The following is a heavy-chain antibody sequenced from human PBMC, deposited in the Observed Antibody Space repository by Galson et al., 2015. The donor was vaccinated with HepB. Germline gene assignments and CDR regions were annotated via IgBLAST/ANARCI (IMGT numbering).Heavy chain of an antibody. CDR3: AKDYLPYYDRWGSYSDLYYFDY. CDR2: ISGSGGST. Sequence: SLRLSCAASGFTFNYHAMNWVRQAPGKGLEWVASISGSGGSTYYADSVKGRFTVSRDNSLDTVDLQMDSLRVDDTAVYYCAKDYLPYYDRWGSYSDLYYFDYWCQGTLVTVSS. CDR1: GFTFNYHA. D-gene: IGHD3-22*01. V-gene: IGHV3-23*01. J-gene: IGHJ4*02.